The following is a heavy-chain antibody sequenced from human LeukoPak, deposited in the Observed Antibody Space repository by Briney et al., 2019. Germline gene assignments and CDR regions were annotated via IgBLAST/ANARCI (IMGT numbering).Heavy chain of an antibody. V-gene: IGHV4-30-2*01. CDR1: GGSISSGGYT. CDR3: ARARGYGVGYFDY. Sequence: SQTLSLTCAVSGGSISSGGYTWSWIRQPPGKGLEWIEYIYHSGNTYYNPSLKSRVTISVDRSKNQFSLKLNSVTAADSAVYYCARARGYGVGYFDYWGQGTLVTVSS. J-gene: IGHJ4*02. D-gene: IGHD6-13*01. CDR2: IYHSGNT.